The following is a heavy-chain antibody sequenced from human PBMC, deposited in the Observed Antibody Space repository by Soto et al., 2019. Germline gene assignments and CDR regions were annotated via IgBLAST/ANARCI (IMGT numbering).Heavy chain of an antibody. CDR3: ARHSGKYQLMGFTYYFDY. Sequence: PSETLSLTCNVSGDSVSSADYFWNWIRQPPGKGLEWIGYIYYSGSTNYNTSLRSRVTISLDKSKNQFSLKLSSVTAADTAVYYCARHSGKYQLMGFTYYFDYWGQGTLVTVSS. CDR1: GDSVSSADYF. V-gene: IGHV4-61*08. CDR2: IYYSGST. D-gene: IGHD2-2*01. J-gene: IGHJ4*02.